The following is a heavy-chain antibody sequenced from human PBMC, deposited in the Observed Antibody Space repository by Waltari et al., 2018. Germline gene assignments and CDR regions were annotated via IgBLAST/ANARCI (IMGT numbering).Heavy chain of an antibody. CDR2: INRNNGNT. V-gene: IGHV1-18*04. Sequence: QVQLVQSGTEVMKPGASVKVSCKAYGYTFTSHSSTWVRQAPGQGPEWLGWINRNNGNTKFAQKFQGRVSLTTDTSTSTAYMDLRSLTSDDTAVYYCARDYCSGDGCSLDCWGQGTLVTVSS. J-gene: IGHJ4*02. CDR3: ARDYCSGDGCSLDC. CDR1: GYTFTSHS. D-gene: IGHD2-15*01.